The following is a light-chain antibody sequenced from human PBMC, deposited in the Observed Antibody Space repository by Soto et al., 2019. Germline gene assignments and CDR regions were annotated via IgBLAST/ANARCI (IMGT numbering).Light chain of an antibody. CDR3: QQYNEWPLT. V-gene: IGKV3-15*01. CDR1: QSVSSD. CDR2: GAS. Sequence: EIVLTQSPGTRSLSPVEISTLSCRASQSVSSDLAWYQQKPGQAPRLLIYGASTRATGIPATFSGSGSGTEFTLTITSLQSEDFAVYYCQQYNEWPLTFGGGTKVDIK. J-gene: IGKJ4*01.